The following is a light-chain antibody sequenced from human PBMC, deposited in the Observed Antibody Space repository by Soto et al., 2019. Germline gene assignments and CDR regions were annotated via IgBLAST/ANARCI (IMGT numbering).Light chain of an antibody. CDR3: QPSHRNVALT. CDR2: AAS. Sequence: DIQMTQSPSSLSASVGDRVTITCRASQYISSYLKWYQQKLGKAPKVLFYAASTLPSGVPSRFSGSGSVTDFTLTISNLQPEHFATYYCQPSHRNVALTFGGGTKVEIK. J-gene: IGKJ4*01. CDR1: QYISSY. V-gene: IGKV1-39*01.